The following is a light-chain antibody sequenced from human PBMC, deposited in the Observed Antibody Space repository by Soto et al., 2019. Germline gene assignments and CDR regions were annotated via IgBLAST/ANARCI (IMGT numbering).Light chain of an antibody. CDR2: GAS. V-gene: IGKV3-15*01. CDR3: QQYNNWPPYT. CDR1: QSVSNN. Sequence: EIVMTQSPATLSVSPGERATLSCRASQSVSNNLAWYQQKPGRAPRLLIYGASTRATGIPARFSGSGSGTEFTLTISSLQSEDFALYYCQQYNNWPPYTFGQGTKLEIK. J-gene: IGKJ2*01.